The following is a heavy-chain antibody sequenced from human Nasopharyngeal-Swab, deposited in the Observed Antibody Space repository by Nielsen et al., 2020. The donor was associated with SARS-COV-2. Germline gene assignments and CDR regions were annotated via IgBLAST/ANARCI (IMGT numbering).Heavy chain of an antibody. CDR2: FSSSSSYT. V-gene: IGHV3-11*05. D-gene: IGHD6-6*01. J-gene: IGHJ3*02. CDR3: ARVVAAHRSAFDI. Sequence: GESLKISCAASGFTFSDYYMSWIRQAPGKGLEWVSYFSSSSSYTNYADSVKGRFTISRDNAKNSLYLQMNSLRAEDTAVYYCARVVAAHRSAFDIWGQGTMVTVSS. CDR1: GFTFSDYY.